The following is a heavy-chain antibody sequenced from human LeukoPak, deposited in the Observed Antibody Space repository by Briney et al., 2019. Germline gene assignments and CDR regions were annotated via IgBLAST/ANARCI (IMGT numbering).Heavy chain of an antibody. CDR2: IYYSGST. V-gene: IGHV4-59*06. D-gene: IGHD6-13*01. CDR3: ARLSSIAAAGAKLDY. CDR1: GASISSDY. J-gene: IGHJ4*02. Sequence: SETLSLTCSVSGASISSDYWSWIRQHPGKGLEWIGYIYYSGSTYYNPSLKSRVTISVDTSKNQFSLKLSSVTAADTAVYYCARLSSIAAAGAKLDYWGQGTLVTVSS.